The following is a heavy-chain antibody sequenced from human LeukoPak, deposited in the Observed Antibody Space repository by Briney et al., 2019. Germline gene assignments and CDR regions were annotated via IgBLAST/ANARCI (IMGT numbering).Heavy chain of an antibody. CDR3: ARDARYSGSYYVGY. Sequence: ASVKVSCKASGYTFTSYAMHWVRQAPGQRLEWMGWINAGNGNTKYSQKFQGRVTITRDTSASTAYMELSSLRSEDTAVYYCARDARYSGSYYVGYWGQGTLVTVSS. J-gene: IGHJ4*02. V-gene: IGHV1-3*01. CDR2: INAGNGNT. CDR1: GYTFTSYA. D-gene: IGHD1-26*01.